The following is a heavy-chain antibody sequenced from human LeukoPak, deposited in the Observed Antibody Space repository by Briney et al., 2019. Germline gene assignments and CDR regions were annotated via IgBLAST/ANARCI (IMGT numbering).Heavy chain of an antibody. V-gene: IGHV4-59*01. D-gene: IGHD6-19*01. Sequence: SETLSLTCTVSGGSISSYYWSWIRQPPGKGLEWIGYIYYSGSTNYNPSLKSRVTISVDTSKNQFSLKLSSVIAADTAVYYCARDRVSSGWYRYFDYWGQGTLVTVSS. CDR2: IYYSGST. J-gene: IGHJ4*02. CDR3: ARDRVSSGWYRYFDY. CDR1: GGSISSYY.